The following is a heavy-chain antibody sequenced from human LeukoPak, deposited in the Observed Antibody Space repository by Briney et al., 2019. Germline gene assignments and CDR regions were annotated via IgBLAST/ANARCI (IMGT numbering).Heavy chain of an antibody. CDR1: GFTFSSYG. Sequence: GGSLRLSCAASGFTFSSYGMHWVRQAPGKGLEWVAFIRYDGSNKYYADSVKGRFTISRDNSKNTLYLQMNSLRAEDTAVYYCARDHLLSKVHYYDSSGYPDYWGQGTLVTVSS. J-gene: IGHJ4*02. D-gene: IGHD3-22*01. CDR3: ARDHLLSKVHYYDSSGYPDY. V-gene: IGHV3-30*02. CDR2: IRYDGSNK.